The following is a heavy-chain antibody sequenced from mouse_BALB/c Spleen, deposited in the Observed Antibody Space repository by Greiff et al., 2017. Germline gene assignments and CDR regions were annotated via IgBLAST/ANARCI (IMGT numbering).Heavy chain of an antibody. V-gene: IGHV1-87*01. CDR1: GYTFTSYW. CDR3: ARSGYGSSFDY. Sequence: VQLQQSGAELARPGASVKLSCKASGYTFTSYWMQWVKQRPGQGLEWIGAIYPGDGSTKYNEKFKGKATLTADKSSSTAYMQLSSLTSENSAVYFCARSGYGSSFDYWGQGTTLTVSS. D-gene: IGHD1-1*01. J-gene: IGHJ2*01. CDR2: IYPGDGST.